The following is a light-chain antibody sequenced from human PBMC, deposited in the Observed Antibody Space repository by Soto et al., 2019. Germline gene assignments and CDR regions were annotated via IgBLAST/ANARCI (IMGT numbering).Light chain of an antibody. V-gene: IGKV1-5*01. CDR1: QSISSW. J-gene: IGKJ1*01. CDR2: DAS. CDR3: QQYNGYSWT. Sequence: DLQITQSPSTLSASVGDRVTITCRASQSISSWLAWYQQKQGKAPKLLIYDASSLESGVPSRFSGSGSGTELTITISSLQTDDGETYYGQQYNGYSWTFGQGTKVDIK.